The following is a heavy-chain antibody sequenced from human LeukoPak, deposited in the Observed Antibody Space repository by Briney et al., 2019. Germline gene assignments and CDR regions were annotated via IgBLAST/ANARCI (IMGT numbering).Heavy chain of an antibody. CDR2: IYYSGSN. D-gene: IGHD3-22*01. CDR3: ARDSYYYDSSGYYGSYMDV. CDR1: GGSISSYY. V-gene: IGHV4-59*01. J-gene: IGHJ6*03. Sequence: SETLSLTCTVSGGSISSYYWSWLRQPQGKGLEGIGYIYYSGSNNYNPSLKSRVTISVDTSKNQFSLKLSSVTAADTAVYYCARDSYYYDSSGYYGSYMDVWGKGTTVTVSS.